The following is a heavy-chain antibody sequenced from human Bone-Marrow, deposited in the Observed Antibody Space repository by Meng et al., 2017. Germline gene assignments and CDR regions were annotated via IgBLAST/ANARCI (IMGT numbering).Heavy chain of an antibody. CDR1: GGSFSGYY. D-gene: IGHD6-19*01. Sequence: QVQLNQWGAGLLKPSETLSLTCPVDGGSFSGYYWSWIRQPPGKGLEWIGEINHSGSTNYNPSLKSRVTISVDTSKNQFSLKLSSVTAADTAVYYCARGRSSGWYRPEYFQHWGQGTLVTVSS. V-gene: IGHV4-34*01. CDR3: ARGRSSGWYRPEYFQH. J-gene: IGHJ1*01. CDR2: INHSGST.